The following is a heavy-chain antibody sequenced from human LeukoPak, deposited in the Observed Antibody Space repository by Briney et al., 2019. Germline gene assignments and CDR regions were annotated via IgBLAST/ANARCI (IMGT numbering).Heavy chain of an antibody. Sequence: GGSLRLSCAASGFTFRSSWMQWVRQAPGKGLVWVSRIDTDGSITHYADSVKGRFTISRDNAKNTLYLQMSSLRAEDTAVYYCAKDLEGMRSYDHYGMDVWGQGTTVTVSS. J-gene: IGHJ6*02. V-gene: IGHV3-74*01. CDR2: IDTDGSIT. CDR1: GFTFRSSW. D-gene: IGHD5-24*01. CDR3: AKDLEGMRSYDHYGMDV.